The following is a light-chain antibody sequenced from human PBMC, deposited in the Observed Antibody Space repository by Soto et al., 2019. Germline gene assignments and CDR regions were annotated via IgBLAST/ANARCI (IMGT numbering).Light chain of an antibody. CDR1: SGPVSTSNY. CDR3: ILYMMGSGIWV. J-gene: IGLJ3*02. Sequence: QAVVTQEPSVSVSPGGTVTLTCGLSSGPVSTSNYPSWYQQTPGHAPRTLIYSTNTRSSGVPDRFSGSILGNKAALTITGAQADDESDYYCILYMMGSGIWVCGGGTTLTVL. V-gene: IGLV8-61*01. CDR2: STN.